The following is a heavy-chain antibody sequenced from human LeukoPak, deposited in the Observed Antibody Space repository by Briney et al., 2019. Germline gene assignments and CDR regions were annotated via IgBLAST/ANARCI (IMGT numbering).Heavy chain of an antibody. D-gene: IGHD3-22*01. CDR1: GGSFSGYY. CDR3: ARDISIHYYDSKYHAFDI. Sequence: SETLSLTCAVYGGSFSGYYWSWIRQPPGKGLEWIGSIYHSGSTYYNPSLKSRVTISVDTSKNQFSLKLSSVTAADTAVYYCARDISIHYYDSKYHAFDIWGQGTMVTVSS. V-gene: IGHV4-34*01. J-gene: IGHJ3*02. CDR2: IYHSGST.